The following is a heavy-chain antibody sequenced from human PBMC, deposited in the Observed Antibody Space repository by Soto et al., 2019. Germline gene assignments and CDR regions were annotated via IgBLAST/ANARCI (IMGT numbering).Heavy chain of an antibody. CDR3: ARGGYSGYGRYRTSWFDP. V-gene: IGHV1-8*01. J-gene: IGHJ5*02. D-gene: IGHD5-12*01. CDR2: MNPNSGNT. Sequence: GASVKVSCKASGYTFTSYDINWVRQATGQGLEWMGWMNPNSGNTGYAQKFQGRVTMARNTSISTAYMELSSLRSEDTAVYYCARGGYSGYGRYRTSWFDPWGQGTLVTVSS. CDR1: GYTFTSYD.